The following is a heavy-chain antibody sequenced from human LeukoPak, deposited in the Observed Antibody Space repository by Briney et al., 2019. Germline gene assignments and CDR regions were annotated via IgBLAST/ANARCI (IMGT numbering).Heavy chain of an antibody. D-gene: IGHD2-15*01. J-gene: IGHJ4*02. CDR3: ARLVVVAAPVDY. CDR2: IYYSGST. CDR1: GGSISSYY. V-gene: IGHV4-59*12. Sequence: PSETLSLTCTVSGGSISSYYWSWIRQPPGKGLEWIGYIYYSGSTNYNPSLKSRVTISVDTSKNQFSLKLSSVTAADTAVYYCARLVVVAAPVDYWGQGTLVTVSS.